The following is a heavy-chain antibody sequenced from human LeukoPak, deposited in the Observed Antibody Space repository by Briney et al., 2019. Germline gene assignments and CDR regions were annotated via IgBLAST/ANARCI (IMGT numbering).Heavy chain of an antibody. V-gene: IGHV3-21*01. CDR2: ISSSSSNI. D-gene: IGHD3-22*01. CDR3: ARWGYYDSSDQH. J-gene: IGHJ1*01. CDR1: GFTFNTYS. Sequence: KPGGSLRLSCAASGFTFNTYSMNWVRPAPGKGLEWVSSISSSSSNIQYEDSVKGRFTISRDNAKNSLYRQMNSLRAEDTAVYYCARWGYYDSSDQHWGQGTLVTVSS.